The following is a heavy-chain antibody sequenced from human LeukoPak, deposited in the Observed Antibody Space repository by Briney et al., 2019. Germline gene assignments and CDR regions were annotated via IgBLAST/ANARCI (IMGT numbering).Heavy chain of an antibody. D-gene: IGHD2-2*01. CDR3: ARQRYCSSTSCSNWFDP. Sequence: SETLSLTCAVYGGSFSGYYWSWIRQPPGKGLEWIGEINHSGSTNYNPSLKSRVTISVDTSKNRFSLKLSSVTAADTAVYYCARQRYCSSTSCSNWFDPWGQGTLVTVSS. V-gene: IGHV4-34*01. CDR1: GGSFSGYY. CDR2: INHSGST. J-gene: IGHJ5*02.